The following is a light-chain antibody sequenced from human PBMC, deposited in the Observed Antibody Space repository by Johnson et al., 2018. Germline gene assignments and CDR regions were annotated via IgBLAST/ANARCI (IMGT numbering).Light chain of an antibody. Sequence: QSVLTQPPSVSAAPGQKVTISCSGSSSNIGNNYVSWYQQLPGTAPKLLIYENNKRPSGIPDRFSGSKSGTSATLGITGLQTGDEADDYCGTWDSSPSAGNVFRTVTKVPVL. J-gene: IGLJ1*01. V-gene: IGLV1-51*02. CDR1: SSNIGNNY. CDR2: ENN. CDR3: GTWDSSPSAGNV.